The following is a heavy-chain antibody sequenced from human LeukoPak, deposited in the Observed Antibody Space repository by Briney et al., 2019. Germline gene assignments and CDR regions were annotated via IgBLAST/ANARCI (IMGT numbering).Heavy chain of an antibody. CDR3: ARVPYCSSTSCYAIFDY. Sequence: GGSLRLSCAASGFTFSSYWMSWVRQAPGKGLEWVANIKQDGSEKYYVNSVKGRFTISRDNAENSLYLQMNSLRAEDTAVYYCARVPYCSSTSCYAIFDYWGQGTPVTIPS. CDR1: GFTFSSYW. J-gene: IGHJ4*02. D-gene: IGHD2-2*01. CDR2: IKQDGSEK. V-gene: IGHV3-7*05.